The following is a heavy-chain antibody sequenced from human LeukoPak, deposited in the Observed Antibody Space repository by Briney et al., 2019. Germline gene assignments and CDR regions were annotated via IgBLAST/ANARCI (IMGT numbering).Heavy chain of an antibody. V-gene: IGHV4-34*01. J-gene: IGHJ5*02. CDR3: ARSRRITMIVVVISGFNWFDP. CDR2: INHSGST. D-gene: IGHD3-22*01. Sequence: PSETLSLTCAVYGGSFSGYYWSWIRQPPGKGLEWIREINHSGSTSYNPSLKSRVTISVDTSKNQFSLKLSSVTAADTAVYYCARSRRITMIVVVISGFNWFDPWGQGTLVTVSS. CDR1: GGSFSGYY.